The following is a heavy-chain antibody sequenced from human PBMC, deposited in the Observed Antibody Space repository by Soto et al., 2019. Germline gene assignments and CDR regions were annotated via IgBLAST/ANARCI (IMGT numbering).Heavy chain of an antibody. CDR3: AKGLLAIVGTTLPRDAFNI. D-gene: IGHD1-26*01. CDR2: ISHDGSYK. V-gene: IGHV3-30*18. J-gene: IGHJ3*02. CDR1: GFSFTTYV. Sequence: QVQLVESGGGVVQPGRSLRLSCAASGFSFTTYVMHWVRQAPGKGLEWVAVISHDGSYKYYGDAVKGRFTISRDTSKNAVYLEMTSLRPEDMAVYYCAKGLLAIVGTTLPRDAFNIWGQGTMVTVSS.